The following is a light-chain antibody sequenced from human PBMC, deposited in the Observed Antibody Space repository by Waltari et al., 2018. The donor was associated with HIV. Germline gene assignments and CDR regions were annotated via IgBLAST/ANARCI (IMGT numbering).Light chain of an antibody. Sequence: DIVMTKSPATLSVSPGERTTLPCRASQSVCSNLAWYQQKPGQAPRRLIYGASTWATGIPARCSGSGSGREFTLTISSLQSEDFAVYYCQQYNKWPSLTFGGGTKVEIK. J-gene: IGKJ4*01. CDR2: GAS. V-gene: IGKV3-15*01. CDR3: QQYNKWPSLT. CDR1: QSVCSN.